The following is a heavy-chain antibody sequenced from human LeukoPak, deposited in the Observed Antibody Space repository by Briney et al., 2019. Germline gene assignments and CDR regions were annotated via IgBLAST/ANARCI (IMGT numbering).Heavy chain of an antibody. D-gene: IGHD1-26*01. V-gene: IGHV1-2*02. CDR2: INPNNGDT. CDR3: ARQWELTLDY. Sequence: GASVKVSCKASGYTFTGYYLHWVRQAPGQGLEWMAWINPNNGDTNYAQRFQGRVTMTRDTSISTAYMELGSLRSDDTAVYYCARQWELTLDYWGQGTLVTVSS. J-gene: IGHJ4*02. CDR1: GYTFTGYY.